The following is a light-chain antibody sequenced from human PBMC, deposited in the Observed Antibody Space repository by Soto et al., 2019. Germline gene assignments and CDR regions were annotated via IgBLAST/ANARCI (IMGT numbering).Light chain of an antibody. V-gene: IGKV3-15*01. CDR1: QSISTN. CDR2: AAS. Sequence: EIVMTQSPAALSVSPGERATLSCRASQSISTNLSWYQLQPGQAPRLLISAASTRATGIPARFSGSGSGTEFTLTISSLQSEDFAVYYCQQYNNWPWTFGQGTKVEIK. CDR3: QQYNNWPWT. J-gene: IGKJ1*01.